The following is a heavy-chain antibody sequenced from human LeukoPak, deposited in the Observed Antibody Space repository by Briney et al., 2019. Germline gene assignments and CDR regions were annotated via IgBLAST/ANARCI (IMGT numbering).Heavy chain of an antibody. CDR1: GRSISSSTYY. CDR3: ARETGGSSIDC. D-gene: IGHD1-26*01. CDR2: IYYSGTA. Sequence: PSETLSLTCTVSGRSISSSTYYWNWIRQPPGKGPEWIGSIYYSGTAYYSPSLKSRVTTSVDTSTNQFSLRLTSVTAADTAVYYCARETGGSSIDCWGQGTLVTVSS. V-gene: IGHV4-39*01. J-gene: IGHJ4*02.